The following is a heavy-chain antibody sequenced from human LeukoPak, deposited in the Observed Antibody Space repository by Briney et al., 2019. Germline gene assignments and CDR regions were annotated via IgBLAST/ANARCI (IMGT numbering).Heavy chain of an antibody. D-gene: IGHD1-26*01. Sequence: QAGGSLRLSCAASGFTFSSYAMSWVRQAPGKGLEWVSAISGSGGSTYYADSVKGRFTISRDNSKNTLYLQMNSLRAEDTAVYYCAKVTVGATTGWLFDYWGQGTLVTVSS. CDR3: AKVTVGATTGWLFDY. V-gene: IGHV3-23*01. CDR2: ISGSGGST. J-gene: IGHJ4*02. CDR1: GFTFSSYA.